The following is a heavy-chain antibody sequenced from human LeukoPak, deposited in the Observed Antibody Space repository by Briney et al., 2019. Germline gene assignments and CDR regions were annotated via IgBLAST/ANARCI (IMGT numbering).Heavy chain of an antibody. D-gene: IGHD3-10*01. V-gene: IGHV3-30-3*01. CDR2: ISFDGTNK. CDR3: ARDMYDNGWSSFDY. J-gene: IGHJ4*02. Sequence: AGSLRLSCAASGFTFTNYAMHWVRQAPGKGLEWVAVISFDGTNKYYANSVQGRFTISRDNSKNTLYLQMNSLRAEDTALYYCARDMYDNGWSSFDYWGQGTLVTVSS. CDR1: GFTFTNYA.